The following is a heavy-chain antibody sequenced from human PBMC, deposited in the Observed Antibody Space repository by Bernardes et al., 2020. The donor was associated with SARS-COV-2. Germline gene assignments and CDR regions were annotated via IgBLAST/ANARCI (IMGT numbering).Heavy chain of an antibody. CDR2: IYYSGSS. V-gene: IGHV4-61*01. CDR3: ASLRFLEWSPADS. J-gene: IGHJ4*02. D-gene: IGHD3-3*01. CDR1: GGSVSSINYY. Sequence: SETLSLTCTVSGGSVSSINYYWSWLRQPPGKGLEWIGYIYYSGSSYYNPSLKGRVTISTDTSKNQFSLKLNSVTPADTAMYYCASLRFLEWSPADSWGQGALVSVSS.